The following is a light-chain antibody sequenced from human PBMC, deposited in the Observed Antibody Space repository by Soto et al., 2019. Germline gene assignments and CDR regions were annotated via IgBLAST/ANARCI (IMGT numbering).Light chain of an antibody. CDR3: SSYAGSNNLVV. V-gene: IGLV2-8*01. CDR1: SSDVGGYNY. CDR2: EVS. J-gene: IGLJ2*01. Sequence: QSALTQPPSASGSPGQSVTISCTGTSSDVGGYNYVSWYQQHRGKAPKLMIYEVSKRPSGVPDRFSGSKSGNTDSLTVSGLQAEDEADYYCSSYAGSNNLVVFGGGTKLTVL.